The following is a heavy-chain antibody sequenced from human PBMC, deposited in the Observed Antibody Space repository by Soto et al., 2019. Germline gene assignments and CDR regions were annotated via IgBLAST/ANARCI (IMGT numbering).Heavy chain of an antibody. CDR3: AKSWYGHCSGGSCYLPFDY. CDR1: GFTFSSYA. CDR2: ISGSGGST. V-gene: IGHV3-23*01. J-gene: IGHJ4*02. D-gene: IGHD2-15*01. Sequence: PGGSLRLSCAASGFTFSSYAMSWVRQAPGKGLEWVSAISGSGGSTYYADSVKGRFTISRDNSKNTLYLQMNSLRAEDTAVYYCAKSWYGHCSGGSCYLPFDYWGQGTLVTVSS.